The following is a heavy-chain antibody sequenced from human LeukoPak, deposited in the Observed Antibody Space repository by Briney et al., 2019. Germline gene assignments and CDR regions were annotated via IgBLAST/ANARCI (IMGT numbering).Heavy chain of an antibody. CDR3: ARFTGYCSGTSCYPSAFDI. V-gene: IGHV4-61*02. CDR1: GYSISSGTYY. D-gene: IGHD2-2*01. J-gene: IGHJ3*02. Sequence: SETLSLTCTVSGYSISSGTYYWTWIRQSAGKGLEWIGRISTSGSTNYNPSLKSRVTISLDTSKNQFSLKLSSVTAADTAVFYCARFTGYCSGTSCYPSAFDIWCQGTMVTVSS. CDR2: ISTSGST.